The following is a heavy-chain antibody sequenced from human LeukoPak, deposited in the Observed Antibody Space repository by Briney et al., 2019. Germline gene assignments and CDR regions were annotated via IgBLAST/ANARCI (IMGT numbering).Heavy chain of an antibody. CDR1: GASISSDNW. V-gene: IGHV4-4*02. Sequence: SGTLSLTCAVSGASISSDNWWSWVRQPPGKGLEWIGEIYHSGSTNYNPSLKSRVTISIDTSKNQFSLRLNSVTAADTAMYYCAKSGGSGLIDYWGQGTLVTVSS. CDR2: IYHSGST. CDR3: AKSGGSGLIDY. J-gene: IGHJ4*02. D-gene: IGHD6-25*01.